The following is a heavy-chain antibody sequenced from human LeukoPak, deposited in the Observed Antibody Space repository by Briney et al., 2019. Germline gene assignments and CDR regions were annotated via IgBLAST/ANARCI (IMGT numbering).Heavy chain of an antibody. CDR1: GGSIISSSYY. J-gene: IGHJ4*02. Sequence: SETLSLTCTVPGGSIISSSYYWGWIRQPPGKGLEWIGSIYYSGSTYYNPSLKSRVSISVDTSKNQFSLKLSTVTAADTAVYCCARRRNVGYFDYWGQGTLVTVSS. CDR3: ARRRNVGYFDY. CDR2: IYYSGST. V-gene: IGHV4-39*01. D-gene: IGHD1-26*01.